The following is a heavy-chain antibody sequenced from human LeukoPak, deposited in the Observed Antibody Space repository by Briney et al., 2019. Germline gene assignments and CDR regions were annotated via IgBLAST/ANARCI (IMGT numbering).Heavy chain of an antibody. CDR3: ARGVYIAAAQYGF. CDR2: IYYNGAT. J-gene: IGHJ4*02. D-gene: IGHD6-13*01. CDR1: GGSISTYY. Sequence: SETLSLTCTVSGGSISTYYWNWIRQPPGKGLEWIGYIYYNGATNYNPSLKSRVTISVDTSKNQFSLKLSSVTAADTAVYYCARGVYIAAAQYGFWGQGTLVTVSS. V-gene: IGHV4-59*01.